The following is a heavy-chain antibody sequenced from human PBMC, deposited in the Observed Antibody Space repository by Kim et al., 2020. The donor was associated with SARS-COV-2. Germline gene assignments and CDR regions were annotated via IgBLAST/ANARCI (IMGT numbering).Heavy chain of an antibody. J-gene: IGHJ6*02. Sequence: GGSLRLSCAASGFTVSSNYMSWVRQAPGKGLEWVSVIYSGGSTYYADSVKGRFTISRDNSKNTLYLQMNSLRAEDTAVYYCARCPHYYGSGRGMDVWGQGTTVTVSS. D-gene: IGHD3-10*01. V-gene: IGHV3-66*01. CDR3: ARCPHYYGSGRGMDV. CDR2: IYSGGST. CDR1: GFTVSSNY.